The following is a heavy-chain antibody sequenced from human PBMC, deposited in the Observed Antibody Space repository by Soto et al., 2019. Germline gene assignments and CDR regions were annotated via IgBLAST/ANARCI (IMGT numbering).Heavy chain of an antibody. J-gene: IGHJ6*02. V-gene: IGHV3-30-3*01. D-gene: IGHD3-22*01. CDR3: ARDRYYDSSGYYGGLYYYYGMDV. CDR1: GFTFSSYA. Sequence: PGGSLRLSCAASGFTFSSYAMHWVRQAPGKGLEWVAVISYDGSNKYYADSVKGRFTISRDNSKNTLYLQMNSLRAEDTAVYYCARDRYYDSSGYYGGLYYYYGMDVWGQGTTVTVSS. CDR2: ISYDGSNK.